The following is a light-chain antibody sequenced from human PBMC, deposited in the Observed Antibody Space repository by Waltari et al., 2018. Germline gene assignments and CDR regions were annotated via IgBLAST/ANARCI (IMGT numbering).Light chain of an antibody. CDR1: QSVSNK. CDR3: QQYSNWHLT. J-gene: IGKJ4*01. V-gene: IGKV3D-20*02. CDR2: GAS. Sequence: ETVLTQSPATLSLSPGDRAMLSCRASQSVSNKIAWYQQKPGQTPRLLIYGASSRATGIPDRFSGSGSGTDFTLTINSLEPEDFAVYYCQQYSNWHLTFGGGTKVEIK.